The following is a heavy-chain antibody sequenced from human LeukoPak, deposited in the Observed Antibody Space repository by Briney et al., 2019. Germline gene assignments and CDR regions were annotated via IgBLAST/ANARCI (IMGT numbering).Heavy chain of an antibody. CDR2: INHSGST. D-gene: IGHD2-2*01. V-gene: IGHV4-34*01. CDR1: GGSFSGYY. J-gene: IGHJ6*04. Sequence: PSETLSLTCAVYGGSFSGYYWSWIRQPPGKGLEWIGEINHSGSTNYNPSLKSRVTISVDTSKNQFSLKLSSVTAADTAVYYRARSPVVPAALGYYYYGMDVWGKGTTVTVSS. CDR3: ARSPVVPAALGYYYYGMDV.